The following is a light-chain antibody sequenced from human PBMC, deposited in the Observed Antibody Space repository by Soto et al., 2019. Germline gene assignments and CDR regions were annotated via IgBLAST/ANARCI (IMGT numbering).Light chain of an antibody. J-gene: IGLJ1*01. CDR3: SSYTSSSTLYV. CDR2: DVS. Sequence: QSALTQPASVSGSPGQSITISCTGTSSDVGGYNYVSWYQQHPGKAHKLMIYDVSNRPSGVSNRFSGSKSGNTASLTISGLQDEDEADYYCSSYTSSSTLYVFGTGTKLTVL. CDR1: SSDVGGYNY. V-gene: IGLV2-14*01.